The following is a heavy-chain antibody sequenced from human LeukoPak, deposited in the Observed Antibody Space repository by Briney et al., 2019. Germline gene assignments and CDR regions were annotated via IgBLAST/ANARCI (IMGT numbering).Heavy chain of an antibody. Sequence: GGSLRLSCAASGFTFSSYNMNWVRQAPGKGLEWVSIISGSGGSTYYADSVRGRFTISRDNSKNTLYLQMNSLRAEDTAVYSCAKSASRYYFDYWGQGTLVSVSS. CDR2: ISGSGGST. CDR1: GFTFSSYN. V-gene: IGHV3-23*01. CDR3: AKSASRYYFDY. J-gene: IGHJ4*02.